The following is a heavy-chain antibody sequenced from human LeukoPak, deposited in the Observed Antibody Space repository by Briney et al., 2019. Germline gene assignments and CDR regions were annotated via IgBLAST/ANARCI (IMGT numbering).Heavy chain of an antibody. Sequence: ASVKVSCKASGYTFTGYYMHWVRQAPGQGLEWMGRINPNSGGTNYAQKFQGRVTMTRDTSISTAYMELSRLRSDDTAVYYCARESYSSGWYYFDYWGQGTLVTVSS. V-gene: IGHV1-2*06. CDR2: INPNSGGT. CDR1: GYTFTGYY. J-gene: IGHJ4*02. D-gene: IGHD6-19*01. CDR3: ARESYSSGWYYFDY.